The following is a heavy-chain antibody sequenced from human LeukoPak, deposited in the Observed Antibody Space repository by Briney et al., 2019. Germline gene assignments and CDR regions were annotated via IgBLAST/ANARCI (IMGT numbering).Heavy chain of an antibody. V-gene: IGHV4-59*11. CDR1: GGSISSHY. J-gene: IGHJ3*02. CDR2: IYYSGST. D-gene: IGHD2-8*01. Sequence: SETLSLTCIVSGGSISSHYWSWIRQPPGKGLEWIGYIYYSGSTNYNASLKSRVTISVDTSKNQCSLKLSSVTTADTAVYYCTRSTNLEAFDIWGQGTMVTVSS. CDR3: TRSTNLEAFDI.